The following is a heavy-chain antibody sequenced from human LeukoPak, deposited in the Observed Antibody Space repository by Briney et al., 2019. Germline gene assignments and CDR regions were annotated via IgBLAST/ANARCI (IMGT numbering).Heavy chain of an antibody. D-gene: IGHD2-21*02. CDR2: INDLGST. V-gene: IGHV4-34*01. Sequence: SETLYLTRTVYDGSFRNHYWSWIRQSPEKGLEWIGEINDLGSTNYNPSLMSRVTVSVDTSKNQFSLMMTSVTAADTAIYYCARFSRITRGDWGDAFDIWDQGTMVTVSP. CDR3: ARFSRITRGDWGDAFDI. J-gene: IGHJ3*02. CDR1: DGSFRNHY.